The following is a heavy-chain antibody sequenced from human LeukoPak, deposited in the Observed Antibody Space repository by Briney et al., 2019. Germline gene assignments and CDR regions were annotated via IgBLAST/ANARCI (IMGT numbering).Heavy chain of an antibody. Sequence: GGSLRLSCAASGFTFSSYSMNWVRRAPGKGLEWVSSISSSSSYIYYADSVKGRFTISRDNAKNSLYLQMNSLRAEDTAVYYCARTADYYDSSGYYYDYWGQGTLVTVSS. CDR2: ISSSSSYI. CDR1: GFTFSSYS. J-gene: IGHJ4*02. V-gene: IGHV3-21*01. D-gene: IGHD3-22*01. CDR3: ARTADYYDSSGYYYDY.